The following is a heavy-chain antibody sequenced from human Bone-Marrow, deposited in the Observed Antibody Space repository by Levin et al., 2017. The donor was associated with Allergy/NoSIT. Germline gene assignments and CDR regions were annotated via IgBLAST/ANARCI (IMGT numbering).Heavy chain of an antibody. D-gene: IGHD3-3*01. CDR3: AKSRIFGVIFDPFHY. CDR2: ISGSGGGT. V-gene: IGHV3-23*01. J-gene: IGHJ4*02. Sequence: GESLKISCAASGFTFSSYALSWVRQAPGKGLEWVSTISGSGGGTYYADSVKGRFTISRDNSKDTVFLEMNSLRAEDAAVYYCAKSRIFGVIFDPFHYWGQGTLVAVSS. CDR1: GFTFSSYA.